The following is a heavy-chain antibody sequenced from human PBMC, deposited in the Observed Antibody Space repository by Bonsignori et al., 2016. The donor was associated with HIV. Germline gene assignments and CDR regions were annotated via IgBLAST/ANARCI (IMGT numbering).Heavy chain of an antibody. Sequence: SETLSLTCSVSGGSISSSRSYWGWIRQPPGKGLEWIGSIYYSGSTSYNPSLKSRVTISVDTSKNQFSLKLSSVTAAETAVYYCARSGEDWFGPWGQGTLVTVSS. CDR3: ARSGEDWFGP. CDR2: IYYSGST. V-gene: IGHV4-39*07. J-gene: IGHJ5*02. D-gene: IGHD3-10*01. CDR1: GGSISSSRSY.